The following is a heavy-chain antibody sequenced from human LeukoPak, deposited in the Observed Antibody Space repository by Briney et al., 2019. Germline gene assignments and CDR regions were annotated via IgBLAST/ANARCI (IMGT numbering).Heavy chain of an antibody. V-gene: IGHV3-23*01. Sequence: GGSLRLSCAASGFTFSSYAMSWVRQAPGKGLEWVSAISGSGGSTYYADSVKGRFTISRDNSKNTLYLQMNSLRAEDTAVYYCAKDLRSSGWFLLGFDYWGQGTLVTVSS. D-gene: IGHD6-19*01. CDR3: AKDLRSSGWFLLGFDY. CDR2: ISGSGGST. CDR1: GFTFSSYA. J-gene: IGHJ4*02.